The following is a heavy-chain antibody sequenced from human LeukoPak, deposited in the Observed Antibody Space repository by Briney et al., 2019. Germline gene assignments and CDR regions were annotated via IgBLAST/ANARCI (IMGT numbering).Heavy chain of an antibody. Sequence: PSETLSLTCAVSGGSISSGGYSWSWIRQPPGKGLEWIGYIYYSGSTNYNPSLKSRVTISVDTSKNQFSLKLSSATAADTAVYYCARRSYYHYYYMDVWGKGTTVTISS. CDR2: IYYSGST. D-gene: IGHD3-10*01. J-gene: IGHJ6*03. CDR3: ARRSYYHYYYMDV. V-gene: IGHV4-61*08. CDR1: GGSISSGGYS.